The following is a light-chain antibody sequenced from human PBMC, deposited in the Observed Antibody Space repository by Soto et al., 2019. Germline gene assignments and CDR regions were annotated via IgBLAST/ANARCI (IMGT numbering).Light chain of an antibody. CDR2: EVN. CDR3: SSDAGSNNLV. CDR1: SSDVGGYNY. Sequence: QSALTQPPSASGSPGQSVTISCTGTSSDVGGYNYVSWYQQHPGKAPKIIIYEVNKRPSGVPDRFSGSKSGNTASLTVSGLQAEDEADYFCSSDAGSNNLVFGGGTQLTVL. J-gene: IGLJ3*02. V-gene: IGLV2-8*01.